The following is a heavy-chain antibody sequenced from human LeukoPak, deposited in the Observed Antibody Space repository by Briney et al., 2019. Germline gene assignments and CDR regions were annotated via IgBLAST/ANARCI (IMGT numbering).Heavy chain of an antibody. CDR2: IYYSGGT. Sequence: PPETLSLTCTVSGGSISSSNYYWAWFRQPPGKGLEWIGTIYYSGGTYYNPSLKSRVTISVDTSKNQFSLKLTSVTAADTAVYYCFSRFLEWLHINWGQGALVTVSS. CDR1: GGSISSSNYY. CDR3: FSRFLEWLHIN. D-gene: IGHD3-3*01. V-gene: IGHV4-39*01. J-gene: IGHJ4*02.